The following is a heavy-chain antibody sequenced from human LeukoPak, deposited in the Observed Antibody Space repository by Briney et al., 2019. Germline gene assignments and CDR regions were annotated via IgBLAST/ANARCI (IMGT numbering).Heavy chain of an antibody. Sequence: GASVKVSCKVSGYTLTELSVHWVRQAPGKGLEWMGNFDPKDGDTIYAQKLQGRVTMTTDTSTSTAYMELRSLRSDDTAVYYCARDRGQWLVRYYFDYWGQGTLVTVSS. CDR1: GYTLTELS. CDR2: FDPKDGDT. V-gene: IGHV1-24*01. D-gene: IGHD6-19*01. J-gene: IGHJ4*02. CDR3: ARDRGQWLVRYYFDY.